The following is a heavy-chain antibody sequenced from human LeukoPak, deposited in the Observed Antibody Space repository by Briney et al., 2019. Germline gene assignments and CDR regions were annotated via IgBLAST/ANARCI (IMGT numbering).Heavy chain of an antibody. D-gene: IGHD2-15*01. Sequence: SETLSLTCAVYGGSFSGYYWSWIRQHPGKGLEWIGYIYYSGSTYYNPSLKSRVTISVDTSKNQFSLKLSSVTAADTAVYYCARDWEYCSGGSCDPGAFDIWGQGTMVTVSS. CDR3: ARDWEYCSGGSCDPGAFDI. CDR2: IYYSGST. V-gene: IGHV4-31*11. J-gene: IGHJ3*02. CDR1: GGSFSGYY.